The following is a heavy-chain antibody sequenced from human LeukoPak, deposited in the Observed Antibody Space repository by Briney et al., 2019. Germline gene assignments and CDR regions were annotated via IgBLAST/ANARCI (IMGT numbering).Heavy chain of an antibody. D-gene: IGHD2-2*01. Sequence: GGSLRLSCAASGFTFDDSPIHWVRQASGKGLEWVGRVRDKANGYATGYAASVKGRFTISRDDSKNTAYLQMNSLIIEDTAVYYCAKRGNPAVGHHYLDVWGEGTPVSVSS. CDR2: VRDKANGYAT. CDR1: GFTFDDSP. V-gene: IGHV3-73*01. CDR3: AKRGNPAVGHHYLDV. J-gene: IGHJ6*03.